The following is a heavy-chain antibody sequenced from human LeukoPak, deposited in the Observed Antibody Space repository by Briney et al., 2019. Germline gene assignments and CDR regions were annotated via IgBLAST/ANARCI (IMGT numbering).Heavy chain of an antibody. V-gene: IGHV1-8*03. CDR3: SRGRRLRGVTSRPIYYYYYMDV. CDR1: GYTFNTFD. J-gene: IGHJ6*03. CDR2: VNAYNDKT. D-gene: IGHD3-10*01. Sequence: ASVKVSCKASGYTFNTFDINWVRQATGQAPEWMGWVNAYNDKTVYAPKFQGRVSISSNNSITPAYMEFSGLKSDDTAVYYCSRGRRLRGVTSRPIYYYYYMDVWGGGTTVTVSS.